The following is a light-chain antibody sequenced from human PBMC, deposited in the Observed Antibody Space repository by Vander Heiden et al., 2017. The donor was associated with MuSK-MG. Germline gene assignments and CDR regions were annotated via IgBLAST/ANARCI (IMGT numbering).Light chain of an antibody. CDR2: EGS. CDR1: SSDVGSYNF. V-gene: IGLV2-23*01. Sequence: QSALTQPASVSGSPGQSITISCTGTSSDVGSYNFVSWYQKHPGKAPKLVIYEGSKRPSGISNRFSGSKSGNTASLTISGLQAEDEADYYCCSYAGSSTWVVGGGTKL. CDR3: CSYAGSSTWV. J-gene: IGLJ3*02.